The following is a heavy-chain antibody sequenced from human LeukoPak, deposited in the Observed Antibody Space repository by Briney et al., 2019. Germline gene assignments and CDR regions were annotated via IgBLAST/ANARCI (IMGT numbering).Heavy chain of an antibody. D-gene: IGHD2-2*01. V-gene: IGHV5-51*01. CDR1: GYSFTTYW. J-gene: IGHJ4*02. CDR2: TYPADSDT. CDR3: ARRYCNSASXYELDY. Sequence: GESLKISCKGSGYSFTTYWIAWVRQMPGKGLEWMGITYPADSDTRYSPSFQGQVTISADKSISTTYLQWSSLKASDTAIYHCARRYCNSASXYELDYWGQGTLVTVSS.